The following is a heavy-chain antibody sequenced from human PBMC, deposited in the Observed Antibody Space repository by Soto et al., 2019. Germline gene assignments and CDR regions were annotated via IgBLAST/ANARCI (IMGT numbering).Heavy chain of an antibody. CDR3: ARGVAPYYFDY. CDR2: INAGNGNT. J-gene: IGHJ4*02. V-gene: IGHV1-3*01. Sequence: VASVKVSCKASGYTFTSYAMHWVRQAPGQRLEWMGWINAGNGNTKYSQKFQGRVTITRDTSASTAYMELSSLRSEDTAVYYCARGVAPYYFDYWGQGTLVTVSS. D-gene: IGHD2-15*01. CDR1: GYTFTSYA.